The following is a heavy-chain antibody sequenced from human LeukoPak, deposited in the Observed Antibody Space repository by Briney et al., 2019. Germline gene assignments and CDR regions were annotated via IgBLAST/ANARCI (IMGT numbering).Heavy chain of an antibody. CDR3: AKGKTTVTLTRVDY. CDR1: GFTFSTYA. J-gene: IGHJ4*02. CDR2: ISGSGGGT. D-gene: IGHD4-17*01. Sequence: EGSLRLSCAASGFTFSTYAMSWVRQAPGKGLEWVSTISGSGGGTYYADSVKGRFTISRDNSKNTLYLQMNSLKAEDTAVYYCAKGKTTVTLTRVDYWGQGTPVTGSS. V-gene: IGHV3-23*01.